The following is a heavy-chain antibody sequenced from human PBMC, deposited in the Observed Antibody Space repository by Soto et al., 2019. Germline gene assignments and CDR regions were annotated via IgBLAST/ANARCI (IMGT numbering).Heavy chain of an antibody. V-gene: IGHV3-23*01. D-gene: IGHD2-15*01. CDR2: IGDSEGETT. CDR3: AKGYCGGGRCYDLDNWFDS. CDR1: GFTFSTYA. Sequence: GGSLRLSCAASGFTFSTYAMTWVRQAPGKGPEWVSRIGDSEGETTHYAGSVKGRFTISRDNAKNTLYLQMNSLRVEDTAIYYCAKGYCGGGRCYDLDNWFDSWGQGTRVTVSS. J-gene: IGHJ5*01.